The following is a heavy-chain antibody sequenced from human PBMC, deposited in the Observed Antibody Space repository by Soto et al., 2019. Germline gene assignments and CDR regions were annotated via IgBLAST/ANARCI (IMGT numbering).Heavy chain of an antibody. CDR2: IYYSGTT. CDR1: GGSISSYY. J-gene: IGHJ6*02. Sequence: SETLSLTCTVSGGSISSYYWSWIRQPPGKGLEWIGYIYYSGTTYYNPSLKNRVTISVDSSKNRFYLKLTSVIAADTALYYCARDRTSFGLHVWGQGTKVTVSS. V-gene: IGHV4-59*01. D-gene: IGHD1-7*01. CDR3: ARDRTSFGLHV.